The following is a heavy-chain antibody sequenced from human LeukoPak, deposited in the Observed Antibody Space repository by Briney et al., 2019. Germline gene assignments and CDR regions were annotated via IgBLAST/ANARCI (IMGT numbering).Heavy chain of an antibody. CDR2: ISAYNGNT. CDR1: GYTFTSYG. V-gene: IGHV1-18*01. CDR3: ARDRGKLRFLEWLLDY. J-gene: IGHJ4*02. Sequence: ASVKVSCKASGYTFTSYGISWVRQAPGQGLEWMGWISAYNGNTNYAQKLQGRVTVTTDTSTSTAYMELRSLRSDDTAVYYCARDRGKLRFLEWLLDYWGQGTLVTVSS. D-gene: IGHD3-3*01.